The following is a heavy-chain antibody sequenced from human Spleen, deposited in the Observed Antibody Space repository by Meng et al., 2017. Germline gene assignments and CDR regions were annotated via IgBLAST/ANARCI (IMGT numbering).Heavy chain of an antibody. J-gene: IGHJ4*02. V-gene: IGHV4-34*01. D-gene: IGHD4-11*01. Sequence: QVELQHGGAGRLKPSETLSLTCAVYGGSFSGYYWNWIRQPPGKGLEWIGEINHSGSTNYNPSLESRATISVDTSQNNLSLKLSSVTAADSAVYYCARGPTTMAHDFDYWGQGTLVTVSS. CDR3: ARGPTTMAHDFDY. CDR1: GGSFSGYY. CDR2: INHSGST.